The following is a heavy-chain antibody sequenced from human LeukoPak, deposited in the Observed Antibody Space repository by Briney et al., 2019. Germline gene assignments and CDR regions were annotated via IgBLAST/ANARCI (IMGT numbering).Heavy chain of an antibody. D-gene: IGHD2-15*01. J-gene: IGHJ4*02. CDR1: GFTFDDYG. V-gene: IGHV3-20*04. Sequence: GGSLRLSCAASGFTFDDYGMSWVRHVPGKGLEWVSGINWNGGSIGYADSVKGQFTISRDNAKNSLYLQMNSLRAEDTALYYCARHSYADVWHELDYWGQGTLVTVSS. CDR3: ARHSYADVWHELDY. CDR2: INWNGGSI.